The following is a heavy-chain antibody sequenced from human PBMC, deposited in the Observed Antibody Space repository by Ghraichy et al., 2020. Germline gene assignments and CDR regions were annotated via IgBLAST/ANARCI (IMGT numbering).Heavy chain of an antibody. D-gene: IGHD6-13*01. CDR3: AKVPRSSTWPYYFDY. CDR1: GFTFSGYA. V-gene: IGHV3-23*01. Sequence: GGSLRLSCAASGFTFSGYAMTWVRQAPGKGLEWVSTISATGGATFAADSVKGRFTISRDNSNNTLYLQMSSLRVEDTAVYYCAKVPRSSTWPYYFDYWGQGTLVTVSS. CDR2: ISATGGAT. J-gene: IGHJ4*02.